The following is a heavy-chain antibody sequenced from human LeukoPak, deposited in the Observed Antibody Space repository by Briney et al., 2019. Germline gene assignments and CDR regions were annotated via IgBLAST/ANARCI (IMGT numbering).Heavy chain of an antibody. D-gene: IGHD1-26*01. Sequence: GGSLRLSCAASGFTVSSNYMSWVRQAPGKGLEWVSVIYSGGSTYYADSVKGRFTISRDNSKNTLYLQMNSLRAEDTAVYYCARLHPELPYYYFDYWGQGTLVTVSS. V-gene: IGHV3-66*02. CDR2: IYSGGST. CDR1: GFTVSSNY. J-gene: IGHJ4*02. CDR3: ARLHPELPYYYFDY.